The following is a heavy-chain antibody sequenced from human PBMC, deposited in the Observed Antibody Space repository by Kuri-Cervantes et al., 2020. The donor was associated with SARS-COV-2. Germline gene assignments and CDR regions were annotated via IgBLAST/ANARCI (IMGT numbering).Heavy chain of an antibody. V-gene: IGHV3-20*04. CDR2: LIWNGVST. Sequence: GGSLRLSCAASGFTFSSYAMSWVRQAPGKGLEWVSGLIWNGVSTDYADSVWGRFTISRDNAKNSLYLQMNDPRAEDTALYYCARHRGGSTYFGFDSWGQGTLVTVSS. CDR3: ARHRGGSTYFGFDS. J-gene: IGHJ5*01. D-gene: IGHD3-9*01. CDR1: GFTFSSYA.